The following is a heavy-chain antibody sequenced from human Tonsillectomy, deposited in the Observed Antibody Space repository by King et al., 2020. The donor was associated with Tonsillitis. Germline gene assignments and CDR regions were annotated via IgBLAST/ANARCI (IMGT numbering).Heavy chain of an antibody. V-gene: IGHV1-69*01. Sequence: VQLVQSGAEVKKPGSSVKVSCKASGGTFSSYAVSWVRQAPGQGLEWMGGITPMFGTATYAQKFQGRVTITADESTTTAYMELSSLRSEDTAVYFCARDARSSGGPGQSGFDYWGQGTLVTVSS. CDR1: GGTFSSYA. CDR3: ARDARSSGGPGQSGFDY. CDR2: ITPMFGTA. D-gene: IGHD1-26*01. J-gene: IGHJ4*02.